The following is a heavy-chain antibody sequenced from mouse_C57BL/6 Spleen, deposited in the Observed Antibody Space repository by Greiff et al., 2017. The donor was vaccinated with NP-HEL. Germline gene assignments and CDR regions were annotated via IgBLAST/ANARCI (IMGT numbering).Heavy chain of an antibody. CDR2: IDPSDGYT. Sequence: QVQLQQPGAELVKPGASVKLSCKASGYTFTSYWMQWVKQRPGQGLEWIGEIDPSDGYTNYNQKFKGKATLTADTSSSTAYMQLRSLTSEDAAVYYCARRGRGDYFDYWGQGTTLTVSS. CDR3: ARRGRGDYFDY. CDR1: GYTFTSYW. V-gene: IGHV1-50*01. J-gene: IGHJ2*01.